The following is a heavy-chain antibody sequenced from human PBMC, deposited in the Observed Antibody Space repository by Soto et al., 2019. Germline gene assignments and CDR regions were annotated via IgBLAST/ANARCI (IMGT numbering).Heavy chain of an antibody. Sequence: QVQLVQSGAEVKKPGSSVKVSCKASGGTFSSYAISWVRQAPGQGLEWMGGIIPIFGTANYAQKFQGRVTITADESTSTAYMGLSSLRSEDTAVYYCARNTLWYSSSWAPFDPWGQGTLVTVSS. V-gene: IGHV1-69*12. J-gene: IGHJ5*02. CDR3: ARNTLWYSSSWAPFDP. CDR1: GGTFSSYA. CDR2: IIPIFGTA. D-gene: IGHD6-13*01.